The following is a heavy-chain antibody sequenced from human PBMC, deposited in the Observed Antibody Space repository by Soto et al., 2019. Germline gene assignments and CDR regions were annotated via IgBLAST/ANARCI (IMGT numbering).Heavy chain of an antibody. D-gene: IGHD3-3*01. CDR1: GFTFSSYG. Sequence: GGSLRLSCAASGFTFSSYGMHWVRQAPGKGLEWVSSISSSSSYIYYADSVKGRFTISRDNAKNSLYLQMNSLRAEDTAVYHCARDQVWSGYYQDYWGQGTLVTVSS. V-gene: IGHV3-21*01. CDR2: ISSSSSYI. CDR3: ARDQVWSGYYQDY. J-gene: IGHJ4*02.